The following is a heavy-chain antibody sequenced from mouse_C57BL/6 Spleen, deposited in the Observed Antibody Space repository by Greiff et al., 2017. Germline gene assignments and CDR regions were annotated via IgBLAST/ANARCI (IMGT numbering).Heavy chain of an antibody. J-gene: IGHJ3*01. V-gene: IGHV1-85*01. CDR1: GYTFTSYD. Sequence: QVQLKQSGPELVKPGASVKLSCKASGYTFTSYDINWVKQRPGQGLEWIGWIYPRDGSTKYNEKFKGKATLTVDTSSSTAYMELHSLTSEDSAVYFCARRDYYGSSYGFAYWGQGTLVTVSA. D-gene: IGHD1-1*01. CDR2: IYPRDGST. CDR3: ARRDYYGSSYGFAY.